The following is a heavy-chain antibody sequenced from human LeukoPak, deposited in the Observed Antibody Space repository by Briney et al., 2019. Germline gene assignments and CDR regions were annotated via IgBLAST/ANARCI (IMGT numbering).Heavy chain of an antibody. CDR1: GGSISSSSYY. V-gene: IGHV4-39*01. D-gene: IGHD5-18*01. J-gene: IGHJ4*02. CDR2: IYYSGST. CDR3: ARGRSGRRYSYGLNPSGGKFDY. Sequence: PSETLSLTCTVSGGSISSSSYYWGWIRQPPGKGLEWIGSIYYSGSTYYNPSLKSRVTISVDTSKNQFSLKLSSVTAADTAVYYCARGRSGRRYSYGLNPSGGKFDYWGQGTLVTVSS.